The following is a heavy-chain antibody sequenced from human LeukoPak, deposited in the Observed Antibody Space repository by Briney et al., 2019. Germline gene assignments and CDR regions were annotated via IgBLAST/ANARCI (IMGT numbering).Heavy chain of an antibody. D-gene: IGHD3/OR15-3a*01. V-gene: IGHV3-74*01. CDR2: INSDGRTT. Sequence: PGGSLRLSCVASGFTFSTYWMYWGRQPQGKGLVLVARINSDGRTTTYADSVKGRFPISRDNAKNTLYLQMNSLRAEDTAVYYCARDRGTYGLLNYWGEGTLVCVSS. CDR1: GFTFSTYW. CDR3: ARDRGTYGLLNY. J-gene: IGHJ4*02.